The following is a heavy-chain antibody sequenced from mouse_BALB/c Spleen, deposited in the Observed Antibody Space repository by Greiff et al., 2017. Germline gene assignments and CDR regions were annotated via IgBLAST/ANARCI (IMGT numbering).Heavy chain of an antibody. Sequence: VHLVESGAELARPGASVKLSCKASGYTFTDYYINWVKQRTGQGLEWIGEIYPGSGNTYYNEKFKGKATLTADKSSSTAYMQLSSLTSEDSAVYFCARGLLPYYFDYWGQGTTLTVSS. CDR3: ARGLLPYYFDY. D-gene: IGHD1-1*01. J-gene: IGHJ2*01. CDR2: IYPGSGNT. V-gene: IGHV1-77*01. CDR1: GYTFTDYY.